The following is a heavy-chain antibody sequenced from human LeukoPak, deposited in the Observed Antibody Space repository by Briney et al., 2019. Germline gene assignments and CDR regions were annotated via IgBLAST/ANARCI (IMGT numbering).Heavy chain of an antibody. J-gene: IGHJ4*02. Sequence: GGSLRLSCAASGFTFSSYSMNWIRQAPGKGLEWVSSINSSSSYIYYADSVKGRFTISKDNAKNSLYLQMNSLRAEDTAVYYCARDGRYCSSTSCYSWWGQGTLVTVSS. V-gene: IGHV3-21*01. CDR2: INSSSSYI. CDR3: ARDGRYCSSTSCYSW. CDR1: GFTFSSYS. D-gene: IGHD2-2*01.